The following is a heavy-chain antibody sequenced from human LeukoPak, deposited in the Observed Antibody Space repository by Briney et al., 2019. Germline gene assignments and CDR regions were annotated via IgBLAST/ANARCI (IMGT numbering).Heavy chain of an antibody. D-gene: IGHD6-13*01. J-gene: IGHJ6*03. CDR2: ISGSGGST. CDR3: ARVAPREQQLTHYYYYYMDV. V-gene: IGHV3-23*01. CDR1: GFTFSSYG. Sequence: GGSLRLSCAASGFTFSSYGMSWVRQAPGKGLEWVSAISGSGGSTYYADSVKGRFTISRDNSKNTLYLQMNSLRAEDTAVYYCARVAPREQQLTHYYYYYMDVWGKGTTVTISS.